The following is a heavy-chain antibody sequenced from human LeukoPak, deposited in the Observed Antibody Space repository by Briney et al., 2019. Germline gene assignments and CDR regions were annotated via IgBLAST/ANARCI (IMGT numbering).Heavy chain of an antibody. V-gene: IGHV1-69*13. CDR2: TIPIFGTA. CDR1: GGTVTNYA. Sequence: ASVKVSCKASGGTVTNYAISWVRQAPGQGLEWMGGTIPIFGTANYAQRFQGRVTITADESTSTAYMELSSLRSEDTAVYYCARDPPSYGPRFYFDPWGQGTLVTVSS. D-gene: IGHD5-18*01. J-gene: IGHJ4*02. CDR3: ARDPPSYGPRFYFDP.